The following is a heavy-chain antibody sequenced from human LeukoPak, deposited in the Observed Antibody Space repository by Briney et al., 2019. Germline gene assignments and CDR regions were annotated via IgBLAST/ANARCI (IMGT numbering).Heavy chain of an antibody. Sequence: TGGSLRLSCVGSGFTFRSHAMSWVRQAPGKGLEWVSSISGSGNRTYYADSVKGRFTISRDNSKNTLFLQMNSLRAEDTAVYYCAKNLYCGGGSCYPSALGMDVWGQGTTVTVSS. CDR3: AKNLYCGGGSCYPSALGMDV. CDR1: GFTFRSHA. V-gene: IGHV3-23*01. D-gene: IGHD2-15*01. J-gene: IGHJ6*02. CDR2: ISGSGNRT.